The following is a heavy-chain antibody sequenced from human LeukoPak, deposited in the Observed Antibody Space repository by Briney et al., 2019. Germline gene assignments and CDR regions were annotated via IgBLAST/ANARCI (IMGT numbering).Heavy chain of an antibody. CDR3: ASRDSYGYLGVDY. CDR1: GGSISSSNW. D-gene: IGHD5-18*01. CDR2: IYHSGST. Sequence: SETLSLTCAVSGGSISSSNWWSWVRQPPGKGLEWIGEIYHSGSTNYNPPLKSRVTISVDKSKNQFSLKLSSVTAADTAVYYCASRDSYGYLGVDYWGQGTLVTVSS. J-gene: IGHJ4*02. V-gene: IGHV4-4*02.